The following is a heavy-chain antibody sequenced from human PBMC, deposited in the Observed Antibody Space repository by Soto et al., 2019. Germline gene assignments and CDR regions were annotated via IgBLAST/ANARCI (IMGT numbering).Heavy chain of an antibody. CDR2: VSGSADNT. V-gene: IGHV3-23*01. CDR3: AKDPQSSGWSYNWFDP. Sequence: GGSLRLSCAASGFTFSSYAMSWVRQAPGEGLEWVSTVSGSADNTYYADSVRGRFTISRDNPKNTLYLQMNSLRAEDTAVYYCAKDPQSSGWSYNWFDPWGQGTLVTVSS. D-gene: IGHD6-19*01. CDR1: GFTFSSYA. J-gene: IGHJ5*02.